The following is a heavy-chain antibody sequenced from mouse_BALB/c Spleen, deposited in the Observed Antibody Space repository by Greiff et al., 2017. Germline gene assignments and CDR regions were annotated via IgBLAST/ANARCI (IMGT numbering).Heavy chain of an antibody. CDR2: INPSNGRT. V-gene: IGHV1S81*02. J-gene: IGHJ4*01. Sequence: QVQLQQPGAELVKPGASVKLSCKASGYTFTSYWMHWVKHRPGQGLEWIGEINPSNGRTNYNEKFKSKATLTVDKSSSTAYMQLSSLTSEDSAVYYCAHGNYYAMDYWGQGTSVTVSS. CDR1: GYTFTSYW. D-gene: IGHD2-1*01. CDR3: AHGNYYAMDY.